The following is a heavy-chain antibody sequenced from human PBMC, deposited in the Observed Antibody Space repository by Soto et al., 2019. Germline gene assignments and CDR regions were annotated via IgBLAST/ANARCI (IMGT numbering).Heavy chain of an antibody. CDR1: GYTFTNYD. J-gene: IGHJ4*02. D-gene: IGHD1-26*01. CDR3: ARFVRHQLPTIDY. V-gene: IGHV1-8*01. Sequence: ASVKVSCKASGYTFTNYDINWVRQATGQGLEWLGWMNPTSGYTGYAQKFRGRVTMTGDTSISTAYMELSSLTSADTAVYYCARFVRHQLPTIDYWGQGALVTVSS. CDR2: MNPTSGYT.